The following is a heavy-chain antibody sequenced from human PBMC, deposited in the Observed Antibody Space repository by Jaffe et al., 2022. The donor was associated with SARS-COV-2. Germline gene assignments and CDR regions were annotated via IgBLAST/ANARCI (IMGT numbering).Heavy chain of an antibody. CDR3: ARDHYSAGTD. CDR1: GFTFGSYW. D-gene: IGHD4-4*01. Sequence: EVQLVESGGGLVQPGGSLRLSCVASGFTFGSYWMHWVRQAPGKGLVWVSRLSGDGSKTEYADSVKGRFTISRDNAKNTLYLQINSLRVEDTAVYYCARDHYSAGTDWGQGTLVTVSS. CDR2: LSGDGSKT. V-gene: IGHV3-74*01. J-gene: IGHJ4*02.